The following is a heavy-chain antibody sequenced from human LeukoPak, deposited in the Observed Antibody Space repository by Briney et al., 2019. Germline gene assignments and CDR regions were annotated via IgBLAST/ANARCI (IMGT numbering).Heavy chain of an antibody. J-gene: IGHJ5*02. V-gene: IGHV1-69-2*01. CDR3: ATAVVVVAATSWFDP. CDR1: GYTFTDYY. CDR2: VNPEDGET. D-gene: IGHD2-15*01. Sequence: ASVKVSCKVSGYTFTDYYIHWVQQAPGKGLEWMGIVNPEDGETKYAEKFQGRVTITADTSTDTAYMELSSLRSEDTAVYYCATAVVVVAATSWFDPWGQGTLVTVSS.